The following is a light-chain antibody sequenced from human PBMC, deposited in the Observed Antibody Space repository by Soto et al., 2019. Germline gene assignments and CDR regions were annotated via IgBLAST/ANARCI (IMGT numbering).Light chain of an antibody. J-gene: IGKJ5*01. V-gene: IGKV1-9*01. CDR1: QGIRSS. CDR2: TAS. CDR3: QQINAYPIT. Sequence: IQLTPSPSSLSASVGDSVTITCRASQGIRSSLAWYQQKPGIAPKLLIYTASTLQSGVPSRFSGSGSGTDFTLTISSLQPEDFATYYCQQINAYPITCGQGTRLEIK.